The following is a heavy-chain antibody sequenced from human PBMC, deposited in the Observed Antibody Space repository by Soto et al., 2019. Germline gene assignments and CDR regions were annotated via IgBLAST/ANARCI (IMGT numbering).Heavy chain of an antibody. CDR3: ARRGLFYDSSCYNTVFDY. J-gene: IGHJ4*02. CDR1: GFTFSSYW. V-gene: IGHV3-7*05. D-gene: IGHD3-22*01. Sequence: EVQLVESGGGLVQPGGSLRLSCAASGFTFSSYWMSWVRQAPGKGLEWVANIKQDGSEKYYVDSVKGRFTISRDNAKNSLYLQMNSLRAEDTAVYYCARRGLFYDSSCYNTVFDYWGQGTLVTVSS. CDR2: IKQDGSEK.